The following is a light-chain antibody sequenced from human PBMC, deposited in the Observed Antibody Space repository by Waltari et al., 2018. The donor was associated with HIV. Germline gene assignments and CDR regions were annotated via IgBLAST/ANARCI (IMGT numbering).Light chain of an antibody. Sequence: FMLTQPHPVSESPGKTVIISCTRNSGSGSIINNFVQWYQQRPGSAPAAIIYETNKRRPGVPDRFSGSIDISSNSAFLTISGLQSEDEADYYCQSFDDTYLSWVFGGGTKLTVL. CDR2: ETN. J-gene: IGLJ3*02. CDR3: QSFDDTYLSWV. V-gene: IGLV6-57*04. CDR1: SGSIINNF.